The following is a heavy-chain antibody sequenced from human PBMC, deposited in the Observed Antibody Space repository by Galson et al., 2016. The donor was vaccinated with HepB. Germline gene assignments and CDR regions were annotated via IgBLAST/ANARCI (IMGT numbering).Heavy chain of an antibody. Sequence: SLRLSCATSGFTFSEYAIIWFRQAPGKGLEWVSAISGSGGSTYYADSVKGRFTISRDNSKNTLYLQMNSLRAEDTAVYYCAKRREPGYCSSTSCYFDYWGQGTLVTVSS. CDR3: AKRREPGYCSSTSCYFDY. J-gene: IGHJ4*02. D-gene: IGHD2-2*01. V-gene: IGHV3-23*01. CDR1: GFTFSEYA. CDR2: ISGSGGST.